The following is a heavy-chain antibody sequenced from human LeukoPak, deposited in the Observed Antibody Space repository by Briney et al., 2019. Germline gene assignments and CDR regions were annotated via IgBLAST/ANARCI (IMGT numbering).Heavy chain of an antibody. D-gene: IGHD1-26*01. J-gene: IGHJ4*02. V-gene: IGHV3-48*04. CDR2: ISSGSTTI. CDR3: AKGKWYSGTYHFDY. Sequence: GGSLRLSCAASGFTFITYSMNWVRQAPGKGLEWVSYISSGSTTIYNADSVKGRFTISRDNAKNSLYLQMNSLRAEDTALYYCAKGKWYSGTYHFDYWGQGTLVTVSS. CDR1: GFTFITYS.